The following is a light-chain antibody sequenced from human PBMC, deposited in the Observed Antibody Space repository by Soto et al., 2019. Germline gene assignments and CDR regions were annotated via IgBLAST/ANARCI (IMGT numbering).Light chain of an antibody. CDR2: GAS. Sequence: EIVLTQFPGTLSLSPGERATLSCRASQSVGSSYLAWYQQKRGQAPRLLIYGASTRATGIPDRFSGSGSGTDFTLTISILEPEDFAVYFCQQYGGSVTFGGGTKVEMK. CDR3: QQYGGSVT. CDR1: QSVGSSY. V-gene: IGKV3-20*01. J-gene: IGKJ4*01.